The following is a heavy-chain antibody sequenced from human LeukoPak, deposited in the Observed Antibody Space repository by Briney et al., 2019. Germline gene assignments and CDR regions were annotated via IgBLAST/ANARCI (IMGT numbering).Heavy chain of an antibody. D-gene: IGHD5-24*01. Sequence: ASVKVSCKASGYTFTRYGISWVRQAPGQRLEWMGWISAYNGHTNYTQKLQGRVTMTTDTSTSTAYMELRSLRSDDTAVYFCVRDGHRLHDYYYYYMDVWGKGTTVTVSS. V-gene: IGHV1-18*01. CDR1: GYTFTRYG. CDR2: ISAYNGHT. CDR3: VRDGHRLHDYYYYYMDV. J-gene: IGHJ6*03.